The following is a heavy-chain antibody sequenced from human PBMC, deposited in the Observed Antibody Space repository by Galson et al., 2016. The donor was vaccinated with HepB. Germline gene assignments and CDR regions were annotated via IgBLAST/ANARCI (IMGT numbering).Heavy chain of an antibody. Sequence: SETLSLTCTVSGGSISSSSYFWAWIRQPPGKGLDWIGSIYYSGTTHYNPSLQSRVSISIDTSKNQFSLTLNFVTVADTAFYSRVRQDRAGLVNFWGPGTMVTVSS. V-gene: IGHV4-39*01. D-gene: IGHD3/OR15-3a*01. CDR3: VRQDRAGLVNF. J-gene: IGHJ3*01. CDR1: GGSISSSSYF. CDR2: IYYSGTT.